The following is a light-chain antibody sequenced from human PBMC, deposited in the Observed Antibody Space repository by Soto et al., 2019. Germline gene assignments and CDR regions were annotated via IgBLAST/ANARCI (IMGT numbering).Light chain of an antibody. Sequence: QLVLTQPASVSGSPGQSITISCTGTSSDVGGYNYVSWYQQHPGKAPKLMIYEVSDRPSGVSNRFSGSKSGNTASLTISGLQAEDEAYYYCSSYTTSSTMIFGGGTQLTVL. J-gene: IGLJ2*01. CDR1: SSDVGGYNY. CDR2: EVS. V-gene: IGLV2-14*01. CDR3: SSYTTSSTMI.